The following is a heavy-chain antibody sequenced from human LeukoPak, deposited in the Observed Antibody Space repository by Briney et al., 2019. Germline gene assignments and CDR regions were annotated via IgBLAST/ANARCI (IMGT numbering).Heavy chain of an antibody. V-gene: IGHV1-8*03. CDR3: ARGGHSSSWYSPSGYNWFDP. J-gene: IGHJ5*02. CDR2: MNPNSGNT. Sequence: ASVKVSCKASGYTFTGYYMHWVRQATGQGLEWMGWMNPNSGNTGYAQKFQGRVTITRNTSISTAYMELSSLRSEDTAVYYCARGGHSSSWYSPSGYNWFDPWGQGTLVTVSS. D-gene: IGHD6-13*01. CDR1: GYTFTGYY.